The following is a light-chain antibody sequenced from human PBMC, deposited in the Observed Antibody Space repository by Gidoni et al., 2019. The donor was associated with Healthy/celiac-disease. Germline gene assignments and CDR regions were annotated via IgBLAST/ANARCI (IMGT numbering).Light chain of an antibody. Sequence: QSALTQPPSASGSPGQSVTIPCTGTSSDVGGYNYVSWYQQHPGKAPKLMIYEVSKRPSGVPDRFSGSKSGNTASLTVSGLQAEDEADYYCSSYAGSNNGFGGGTKLTVL. CDR3: SSYAGSNNG. V-gene: IGLV2-8*01. CDR1: SSDVGGYNY. J-gene: IGLJ2*01. CDR2: EVS.